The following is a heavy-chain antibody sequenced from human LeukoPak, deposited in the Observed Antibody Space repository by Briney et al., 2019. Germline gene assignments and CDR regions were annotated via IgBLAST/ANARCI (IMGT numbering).Heavy chain of an antibody. CDR3: ARGDGVYVY. V-gene: IGHV4-34*01. D-gene: IGHD5/OR15-5a*01. CDR1: GGSFSGYY. Sequence: TSETLSLTCAVYGGSFSGYYWSWIRQPPGKGLEWIGEINHSGSTNYNASLKSRVTISVDTSKNQFSLKLSSVTAADTAVYYCARGDGVYVYWGQGTLVTVSS. CDR2: INHSGST. J-gene: IGHJ4*02.